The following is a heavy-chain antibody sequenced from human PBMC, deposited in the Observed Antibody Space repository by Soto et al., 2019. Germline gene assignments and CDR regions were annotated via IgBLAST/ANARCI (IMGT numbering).Heavy chain of an antibody. Sequence: GESLKISCKGSGYNFTSYWISWGRQIPGKGLEWRGRIDPSDSYTNDSPSFQGHVTISADKSISTAYLQWSSLKDSDTAMYYCARHSRIAAAGTDYGMDVWGQGTTVTVS. V-gene: IGHV5-10-1*01. CDR3: ARHSRIAAAGTDYGMDV. D-gene: IGHD6-13*01. J-gene: IGHJ6*01. CDR1: GYNFTSYW. CDR2: IDPSDSYT.